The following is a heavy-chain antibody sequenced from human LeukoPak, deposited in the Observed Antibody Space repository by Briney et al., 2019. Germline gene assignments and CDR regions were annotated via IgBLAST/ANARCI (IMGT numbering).Heavy chain of an antibody. CDR2: IYHSGST. Sequence: SETLSLTCTVSGYSISSGYYWGWIRQPPGKGLEWIGSIYHSGSTYYNPSLKSRVTISVDTSKNQFSLKLSSVTAADTAVYYCARRGPMVRGVSWFDPWGQGTLVTVSS. CDR3: ARRGPMVRGVSWFDP. D-gene: IGHD3-10*01. J-gene: IGHJ5*02. CDR1: GYSISSGYY. V-gene: IGHV4-38-2*02.